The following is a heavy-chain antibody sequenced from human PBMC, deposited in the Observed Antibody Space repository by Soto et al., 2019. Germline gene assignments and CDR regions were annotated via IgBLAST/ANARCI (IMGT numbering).Heavy chain of an antibody. D-gene: IGHD3-3*01. CDR2: IYYSGST. CDR3: ARIGILEPNIFDD. CDR1: GGSISSGGYY. J-gene: IGHJ4*02. Sequence: SETLSLTCTVSGGSISSGGYYWSWIRQHPGKGLEWIGYIYYSGSTYYNPSLKSRVTISVDTSKNQFSLKLSSVTAADTAVYYCARIGILEPNIFDDWGQGTLVTVSS. V-gene: IGHV4-31*03.